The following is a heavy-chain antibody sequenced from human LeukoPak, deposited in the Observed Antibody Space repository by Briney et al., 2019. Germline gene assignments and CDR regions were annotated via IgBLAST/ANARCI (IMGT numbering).Heavy chain of an antibody. CDR1: GFTFSNYS. Sequence: GGSLRLSCAASGFTFSNYSMNWVRQAPGKGLEWVSSISSSSSYIYYADSVKGRFTISRDNAKNSLYLQMHSLRAEDTAVYYCARETYCISTSCQKGNAFDIWGQGTMVTVSS. D-gene: IGHD2-2*01. V-gene: IGHV3-21*01. CDR2: ISSSSSYI. J-gene: IGHJ3*02. CDR3: ARETYCISTSCQKGNAFDI.